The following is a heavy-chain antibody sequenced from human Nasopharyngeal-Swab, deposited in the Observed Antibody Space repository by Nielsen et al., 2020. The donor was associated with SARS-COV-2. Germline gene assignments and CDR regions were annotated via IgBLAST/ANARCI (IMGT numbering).Heavy chain of an antibody. CDR1: EFTFSNAW. D-gene: IGHD5-12*01. Sequence: GESLKISCAASEFTFSNAWMSWVRQAPGKGLEWVGRIKSKTDGGTTDYAAPVKGRFTISRDDSKNTLYLQMDSLKTEDTAVYYCTTDLLSGYDDPPFYYWGQGTLVTVSS. V-gene: IGHV3-15*01. J-gene: IGHJ4*02. CDR2: IKSKTDGGTT. CDR3: TTDLLSGYDDPPFYY.